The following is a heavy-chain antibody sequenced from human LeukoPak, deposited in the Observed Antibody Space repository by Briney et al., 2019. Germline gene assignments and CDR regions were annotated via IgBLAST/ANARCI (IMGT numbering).Heavy chain of an antibody. Sequence: GGSLRLSCAASGFTFSNYAMSWVRQAPGKGLEWVSTISGSGKNTYYADSVKGRFTISRDNAKNSLYLQMNSLRAEDTAVYYCARDGRGYSYGYDYWGQGTLVTVSS. CDR1: GFTFSNYA. CDR3: ARDGRGYSYGYDY. D-gene: IGHD5-18*01. V-gene: IGHV3-21*01. CDR2: ISGSGKNT. J-gene: IGHJ4*02.